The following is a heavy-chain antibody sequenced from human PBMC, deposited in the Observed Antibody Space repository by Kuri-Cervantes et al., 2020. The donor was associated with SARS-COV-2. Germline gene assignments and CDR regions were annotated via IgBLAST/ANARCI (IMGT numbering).Heavy chain of an antibody. J-gene: IGHJ4*02. CDR2: IYNGGST. CDR1: GFTASNNY. V-gene: IGHV3-66*01. Sequence: SLEISCAASGFTASNNYMSWVREAAGKGLEWVSVIYNGGSTYYADTVKGRFTISTDNSKNTLYLQMNSLRAEDTAVYYSARDVGVVPTGYWGQGTLVTVSS. D-gene: IGHD2-21*02. CDR3: ARDVGVVPTGY.